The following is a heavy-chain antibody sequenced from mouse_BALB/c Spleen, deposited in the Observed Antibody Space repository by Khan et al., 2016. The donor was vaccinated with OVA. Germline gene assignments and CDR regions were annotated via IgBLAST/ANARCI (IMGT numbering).Heavy chain of an antibody. CDR1: GYAFSSYW. CDR3: ARSGAYLDY. CDR2: VYPGEGET. J-gene: IGHJ2*01. D-gene: IGHD3-1*01. Sequence: QVQLQQSGAELVRPGSSVKISCKASGYAFSSYWVNWVKQRPGQDLEWIGQVYPGEGETNYNGKFKDKVTLTADKSSSTVYMQHSSLTSEDSAVYFCARSGAYLDYWGQGTTLTVSS. V-gene: IGHV1-80*01.